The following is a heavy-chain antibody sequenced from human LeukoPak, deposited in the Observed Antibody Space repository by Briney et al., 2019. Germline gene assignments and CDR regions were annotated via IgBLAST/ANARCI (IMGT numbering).Heavy chain of an antibody. CDR3: ASFRVVPAALSAYYYYYGMDV. Sequence: SQTLSLTCAISGDSVSSNSAAWSWIRQSPSGGLEWLGRTYYRSKWYYEYAVSVKGRITITPDTSKNQFSLQLNSVTPEDTAVYYCASFRVVPAALSAYYYYYGMDVWGQGTTVTVSS. V-gene: IGHV6-1*01. CDR1: GDSVSSNSAA. D-gene: IGHD2-2*01. J-gene: IGHJ6*02. CDR2: TYYRSKWYY.